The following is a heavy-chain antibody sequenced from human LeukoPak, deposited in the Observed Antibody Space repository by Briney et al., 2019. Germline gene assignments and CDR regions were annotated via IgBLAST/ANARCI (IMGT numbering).Heavy chain of an antibody. CDR3: ARSAAGTRIDYYYGMDV. J-gene: IGHJ6*02. V-gene: IGHV1-18*01. CDR1: GYTFTSYG. D-gene: IGHD6-13*01. CDR2: ISAYNGNT. Sequence: ASVKVSCKASGYTFTSYGISWVRQAPGQGLEWMGWISAYNGNTNYAQKLQGRVTMTTDTSTSTAYMELRSMSSDATAVYYCARSAAGTRIDYYYGMDVWGQGTTVNVSS.